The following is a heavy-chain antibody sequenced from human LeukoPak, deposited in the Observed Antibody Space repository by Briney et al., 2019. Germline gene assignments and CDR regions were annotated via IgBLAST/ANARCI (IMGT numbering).Heavy chain of an antibody. V-gene: IGHV1-2*02. J-gene: IGHJ4*02. Sequence: ASVKVSCKASGYTFTGYYMHWVRQAPGQGLEWMGWINPNSGGTNYAQKFQGRVTMTRDTSISTAYMELSRLRSDDTAVYYCARIPKSKYSSSSELDYWGQGTLVTVSS. CDR1: GYTFTGYY. D-gene: IGHD6-6*01. CDR3: ARIPKSKYSSSSELDY. CDR2: INPNSGGT.